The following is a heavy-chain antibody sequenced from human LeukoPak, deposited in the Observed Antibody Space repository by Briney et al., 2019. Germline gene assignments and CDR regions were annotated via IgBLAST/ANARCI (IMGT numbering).Heavy chain of an antibody. D-gene: IGHD3-16*02. CDR3: ARQNGDYVWGSYRYDY. V-gene: IGHV4-39*01. J-gene: IGHJ4*02. CDR2: INHSGST. Sequence: SETLSLTCTVSGGSISSSSYYWGWIRQPPGTGLEWIGEINHSGSTNYNPSLKSRVTISVDTSKNQFSLKLSSVTAADTAVYYCARQNGDYVWGSYRYDYWGQGTLVTVSS. CDR1: GGSISSSSYY.